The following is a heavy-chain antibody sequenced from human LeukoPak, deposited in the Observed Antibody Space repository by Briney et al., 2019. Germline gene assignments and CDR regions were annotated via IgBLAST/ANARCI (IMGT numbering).Heavy chain of an antibody. D-gene: IGHD1-26*01. CDR1: GFTFSSYG. Sequence: GGSLRLSCAASGFTFSSYGMHWVRQAPGKELEWVAVIWYEGTNIYYADSVKGRFTISRDNSKSTVYLQVNSLRAEDTAMYYCARQGGLGSYATGSWFGPWGQGTLVTVSS. CDR2: IWYEGTNI. J-gene: IGHJ5*02. CDR3: ARQGGLGSYATGSWFGP. V-gene: IGHV3-33*01.